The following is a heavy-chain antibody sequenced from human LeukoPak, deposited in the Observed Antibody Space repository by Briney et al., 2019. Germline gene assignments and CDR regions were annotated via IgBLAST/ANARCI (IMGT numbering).Heavy chain of an antibody. CDR3: ARERWNDGTNDY. D-gene: IGHD1-1*01. CDR1: GGSISSYY. Sequence: PSETLSLTCTVSGGSISSYYWSWIRQPPGKGLEWIGYIYYSGSTNHNPSLKSRVTISVDTSKNQFSLKLSSVTAADTAVYYCARERWNDGTNDYWGQGTLVTVSS. V-gene: IGHV4-59*01. J-gene: IGHJ4*02. CDR2: IYYSGST.